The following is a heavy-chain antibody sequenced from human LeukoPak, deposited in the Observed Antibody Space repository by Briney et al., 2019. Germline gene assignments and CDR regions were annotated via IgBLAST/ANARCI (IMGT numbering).Heavy chain of an antibody. J-gene: IGHJ4*02. V-gene: IGHV3-43*01. CDR2: ISWDGGST. Sequence: GGSLRLSCAASGFTFSSYTMHWVRQAPGKGLEWVSLISWDGGSTYYADSVKGRFTISRDNSKNSLYLQMNSLRTEDTALYYCAKDKADGGATTFDYWGQGTLVTVSS. CDR3: AKDKADGGATTFDY. CDR1: GFTFSSYT. D-gene: IGHD1-26*01.